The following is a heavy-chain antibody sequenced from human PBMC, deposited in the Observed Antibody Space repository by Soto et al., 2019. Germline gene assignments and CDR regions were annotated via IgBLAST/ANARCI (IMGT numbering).Heavy chain of an antibody. Sequence: QVQLVESGGGVVQPGRSLRLSCAASGFTFSSYGMHWVRQAPGKGLEWVAVIWYDGSNKYYADSVKGRFTISRDNSKNTLDLQMNSLRAEATAVYYCARVVRQWLDHWGQGTLVTVSS. CDR1: GFTFSSYG. D-gene: IGHD6-19*01. V-gene: IGHV3-33*01. CDR2: IWYDGSNK. J-gene: IGHJ4*02. CDR3: ARVVRQWLDH.